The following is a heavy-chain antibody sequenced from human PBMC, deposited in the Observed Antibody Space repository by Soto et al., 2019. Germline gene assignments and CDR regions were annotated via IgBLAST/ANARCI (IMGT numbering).Heavy chain of an antibody. CDR3: AKGSSSMIVVVSAD. Sequence: QPGGSMRLSCVASGFNFDDSAMNWVRQVPGKGLEWVSGITWNSGHILYADSVKGRFTISRDNAKKSLYLELNSLRPEDTALYYCAKGSSSMIVVVSADWGQGTSVIVSS. D-gene: IGHD3-22*01. CDR2: ITWNSGHI. J-gene: IGHJ4*02. V-gene: IGHV3-9*01. CDR1: GFNFDDSA.